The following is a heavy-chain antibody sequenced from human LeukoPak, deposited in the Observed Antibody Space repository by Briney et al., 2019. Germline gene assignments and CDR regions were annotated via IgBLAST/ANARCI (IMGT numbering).Heavy chain of an antibody. V-gene: IGHV3-30*02. J-gene: IGHJ4*02. CDR1: GFTFSSYG. CDR3: ANYSNYGAGSVDY. CDR2: IRYDGSNK. Sequence: GGSLRLSCAASGFTFSSYGMHWVRRAPGKGLEWVAFIRYDGSNKYYADSVKGRFTISRDNSKNTLYLQMNSLRAEDTAVYYCANYSNYGAGSVDYWGQGTLVTVSS. D-gene: IGHD4-11*01.